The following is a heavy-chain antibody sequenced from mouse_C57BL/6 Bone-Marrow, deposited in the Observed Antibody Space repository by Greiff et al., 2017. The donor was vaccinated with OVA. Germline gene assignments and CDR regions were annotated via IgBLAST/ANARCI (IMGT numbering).Heavy chain of an antibody. J-gene: IGHJ3*01. CDR1: GFTFSDYG. D-gene: IGHD2-3*01. CDR2: ISSGSSTI. Sequence: EVQVVESGGGLVKPGGSLKLSCAASGFTFSDYGMHWVRQAPEEGLEWVAYISSGSSTIYYADTVKGRFTISRDNAKNTLFLQMTSLRSEDTAMYECARPYDGYYAWFAYWGQGTLVTVSA. CDR3: ARPYDGYYAWFAY. V-gene: IGHV5-17*01.